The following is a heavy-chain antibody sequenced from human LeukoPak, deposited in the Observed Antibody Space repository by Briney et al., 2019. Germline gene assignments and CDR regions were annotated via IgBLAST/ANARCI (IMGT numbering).Heavy chain of an antibody. CDR3: TADYGSGSYYKDY. CDR1: GFTFSNAW. D-gene: IGHD3-10*01. V-gene: IGHV3-15*07. CDR2: IKSKTDGGTT. J-gene: IGHJ4*02. Sequence: GGSLRLSCAASGFTFSNAWMNWVRQAPGKGLEWVGRIKSKTDGGTTDYAAPVKGRFTISRDDSKNTLYLQMNSLKTEDTAVYYCTADYGSGSYYKDYWGQGTLVTVSS.